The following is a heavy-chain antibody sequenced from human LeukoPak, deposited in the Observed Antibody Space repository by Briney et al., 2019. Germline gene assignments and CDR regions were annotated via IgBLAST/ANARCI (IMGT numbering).Heavy chain of an antibody. CDR2: ISYDGSNK. Sequence: GRPLRLSCEASGFTFSSYGMHWVRQAPGKGLEWVAVISYDGSNKYYADSVKGRFTISRDNSKNTLYLQMNSLRAEDTAVYYCAKEADCSGGSCYSGLDYWGQGTLVTVSS. CDR3: AKEADCSGGSCYSGLDY. J-gene: IGHJ4*02. CDR1: GFTFSSYG. D-gene: IGHD2-15*01. V-gene: IGHV3-30*18.